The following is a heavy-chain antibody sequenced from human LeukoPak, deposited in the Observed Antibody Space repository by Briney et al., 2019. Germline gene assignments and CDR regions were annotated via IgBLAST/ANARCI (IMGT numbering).Heavy chain of an antibody. CDR3: VKDLRDYRYYFDY. V-gene: IGHV3-33*06. J-gene: IGHJ4*02. D-gene: IGHD4-17*01. CDR1: GFTFSSYG. Sequence: GGSLRLSCAASGFTFSSYGMHWVRQAPGKGLEWVAVIWYDGSNKYYADSVKGRFTISRDNSKNTLYLQMNSLRAEDTAVYYCVKDLRDYRYYFDYWGQGTLVTVSS. CDR2: IWYDGSNK.